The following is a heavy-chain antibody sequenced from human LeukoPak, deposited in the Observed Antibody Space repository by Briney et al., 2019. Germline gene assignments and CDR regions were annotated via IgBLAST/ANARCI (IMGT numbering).Heavy chain of an antibody. CDR1: GFTFSNYA. CDR2: ISGSGDIT. Sequence: GGFLRLSCAASGFTFSNYAMSWVRQAPGKGLEWVSFISGSGDITHYADSVKGRFTISRDNYKNTLYLQMDSLRAEDTAVYYCANDNLSWGQGTLVTVSS. J-gene: IGHJ5*02. V-gene: IGHV3-23*01. CDR3: ANDNLS.